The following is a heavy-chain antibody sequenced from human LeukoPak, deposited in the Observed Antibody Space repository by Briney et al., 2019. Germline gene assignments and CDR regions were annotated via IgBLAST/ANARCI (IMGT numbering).Heavy chain of an antibody. V-gene: IGHV1-18*01. Sequence: ASVKVSCKASGYTFTNYGISWVRQAPGHALEWMGWISAYNDNTNYAQKFQDRVTMTTDTSTSTAYMELSSLRSDDTAVYYCARDRRGRYCSSISCYLGCFDPWGQGTLVTVSS. D-gene: IGHD2-2*01. CDR1: GYTFTNYG. CDR2: ISAYNDNT. J-gene: IGHJ5*02. CDR3: ARDRRGRYCSSISCYLGCFDP.